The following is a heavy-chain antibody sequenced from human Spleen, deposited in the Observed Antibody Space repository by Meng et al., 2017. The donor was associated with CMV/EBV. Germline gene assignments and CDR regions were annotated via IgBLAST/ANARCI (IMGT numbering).Heavy chain of an antibody. J-gene: IGHJ3*02. CDR3: ARDRAGYAFWSAQHYPDVFDI. D-gene: IGHD3-3*01. CDR1: GYTFTSYA. CDR2: SNAGNGNT. V-gene: IGHV1-3*02. Sequence: ASVKVSCKASGYTFTSYAMHWVRQAPGQRLEWMGWSNAGNGNTKYSQEFQGRVTITRDTSASTAYMELSSLRSEDMAVYYCARDRAGYAFWSAQHYPDVFDIWGQGTMVTVSS.